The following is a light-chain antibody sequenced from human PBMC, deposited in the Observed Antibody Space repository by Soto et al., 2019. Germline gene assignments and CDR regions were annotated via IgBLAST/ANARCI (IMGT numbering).Light chain of an antibody. J-gene: IGLJ1*01. CDR2: YDD. V-gene: IGLV1-36*01. CDR3: AAWDDSLNDYV. CDR1: NSNIGNNA. Sequence: QPVLTQPPSVSEAPRQRVTVSCSGSNSNIGNNAVNWYQQLPGKAPKLLVYYDDLLPSGVSDRFSGSKSGTSASLAISGLQSEDEADYYCAAWDDSLNDYVFGAGTKVTVL.